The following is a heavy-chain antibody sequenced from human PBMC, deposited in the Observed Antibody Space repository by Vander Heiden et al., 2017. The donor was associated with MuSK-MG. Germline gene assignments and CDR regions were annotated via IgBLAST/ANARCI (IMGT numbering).Heavy chain of an antibody. V-gene: IGHV3-30*04. CDR2: ISYDGDNE. CDR3: AREDDYGDYATPSIDY. D-gene: IGHD4-17*01. J-gene: IGHJ4*02. Sequence: QVQLVAPGGGVGQPGRSLRLSCAASGFIFSSYAMHWVRQAPGKGLEWVVGISYDGDNEYYADSVKGRFSISRDNAKNTLYLQMNGLRAEDTALYYCAREDDYGDYATPSIDYWGQGTLVTVSS. CDR1: GFIFSSYA.